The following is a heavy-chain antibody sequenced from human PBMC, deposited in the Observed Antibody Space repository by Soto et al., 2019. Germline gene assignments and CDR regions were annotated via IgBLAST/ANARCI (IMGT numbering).Heavy chain of an antibody. CDR3: ARQYCSGGSCYTLDY. Sequence: QVQLVQSGAEVKKPGASVKVSCKASGYTFTSYFMHWVRQAPGQGLEWMGIINPSGGSTTYAQKFQGRVTMTRDTSTSTVYMELSSLSSEDTAVYYCARQYCSGGSCYTLDYWGQGTLVTVSS. J-gene: IGHJ4*02. CDR2: INPSGGST. CDR1: GYTFTSYF. D-gene: IGHD2-15*01. V-gene: IGHV1-46*01.